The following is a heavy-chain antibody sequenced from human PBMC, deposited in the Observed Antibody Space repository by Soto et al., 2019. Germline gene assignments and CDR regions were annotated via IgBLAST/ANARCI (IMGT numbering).Heavy chain of an antibody. V-gene: IGHV3-33*05. J-gene: IGHJ4*02. CDR3: ARWGTTGGLDV. Sequence: QVQLVESGGGVVQPGTSLRLSCVGSGFTFRSYVIHWVRQAPGKGLEWVALTSYDGSNNFYGDSVKGRFTISRHNSRNTVEPQMDSLTFEDTALYYCARWGTTGGLDVWGQGTLVSVSS. CDR1: GFTFRSYV. CDR2: TSYDGSNN. D-gene: IGHD3-16*01.